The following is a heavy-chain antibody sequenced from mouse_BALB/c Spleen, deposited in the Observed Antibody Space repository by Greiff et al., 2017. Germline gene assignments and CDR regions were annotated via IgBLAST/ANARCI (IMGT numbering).Heavy chain of an antibody. CDR2: IWGGGST. CDR3: ARNTDYASSPCYFDY. Sequence: QVQLKESGPGLVAPSQSLSITCTVSGFSLSRYSVHWVRQPPGKGLEWMGKIWGGGSTDYNSALKSRLSISKDNSKSQVFLKMNSLHTDDTAMYFCARNTDYASSPCYFDYWGQGTTLTVSS. J-gene: IGHJ2*01. D-gene: IGHD1-1*01. CDR1: GFSLSRYS. V-gene: IGHV2-6-4*01.